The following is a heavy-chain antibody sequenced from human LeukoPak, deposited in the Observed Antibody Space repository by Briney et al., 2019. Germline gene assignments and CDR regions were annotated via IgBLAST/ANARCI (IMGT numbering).Heavy chain of an antibody. V-gene: IGHV4-30-4*01. Sequence: PSETLSLTCTVSGGSISSGDYYWSWIRQPPGKGLEWIGYIYYSGSTYYNPSLKSRVTISVDTSKNQFSLKLSSVTAADTAVYYCAREGGFDAFDIWGQGTMVTVSS. CDR2: IYYSGST. CDR1: GGSISSGDYY. D-gene: IGHD1-26*01. J-gene: IGHJ3*02. CDR3: AREGGFDAFDI.